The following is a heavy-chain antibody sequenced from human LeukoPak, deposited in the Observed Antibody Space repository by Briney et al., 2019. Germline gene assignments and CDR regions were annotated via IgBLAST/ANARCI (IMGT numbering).Heavy chain of an antibody. D-gene: IGHD6-6*01. J-gene: IGHJ4*02. CDR3: ARIAAFPYFDY. CDR2: ISSSSSYI. V-gene: IGHV3-21*01. CDR1: GFTFSSYS. Sequence: GGSLRLSCAASGFTFSSYSMNWVRQAPGKGLEWVSSISSSSSYIYYADSVKGRFTISRDNAKNSLYLQMNSLRAEDTAVYHCARIAAFPYFDYWGQGTLVTVSS.